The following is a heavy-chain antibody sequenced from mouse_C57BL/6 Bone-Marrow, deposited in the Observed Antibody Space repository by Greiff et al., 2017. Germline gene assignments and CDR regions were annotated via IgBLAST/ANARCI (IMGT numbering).Heavy chain of an antibody. D-gene: IGHD2-1*01. J-gene: IGHJ1*03. Sequence: QVQLQQPGAELVKPGASVKLSCKASGYTFTSYWMHWVKQRPGQGLEWIGMIHPNSGSTNYNEKFKSKATLTVDKSSSTAYMQLSSLTSEDSAVYYCARRDGNSPYFDVWGTGTTVTVSS. CDR1: GYTFTSYW. CDR3: ARRDGNSPYFDV. CDR2: IHPNSGST. V-gene: IGHV1-64*01.